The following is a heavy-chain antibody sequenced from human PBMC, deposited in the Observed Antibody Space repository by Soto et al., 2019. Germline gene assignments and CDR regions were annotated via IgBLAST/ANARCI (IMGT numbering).Heavy chain of an antibody. CDR2: ISSSGTYI. V-gene: IGHV3-21*01. CDR3: VRAGHVFDVHYYGMDL. D-gene: IGHD3-10*01. Sequence: LRLSCEASGFTFNDYSMDWVRQAPEKGLEWVSSISSSGTYIYYADSVKGRFAISRDNANNVMYLQMDTLRAEDTAVYYCVRAGHVFDVHYYGMDLWGQGTTVTVSS. CDR1: GFTFNDYS. J-gene: IGHJ6*02.